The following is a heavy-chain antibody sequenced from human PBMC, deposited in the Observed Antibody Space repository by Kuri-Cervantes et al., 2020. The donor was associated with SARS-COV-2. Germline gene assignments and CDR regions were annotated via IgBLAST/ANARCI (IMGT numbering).Heavy chain of an antibody. D-gene: IGHD6-13*01. CDR1: GGSFSGYY. J-gene: IGHJ6*02. Sequence: SETLSLTCAVYGGSFSGYYWSWIRQPPGKGLEWIGEINHSGSTNYNPSLKSRVTISVDTSKNQFSLKLSSVTAADTAVYYRARDPIAAAGTRLYYYYGMDVWGQGTTVTVSS. CDR2: INHSGST. CDR3: ARDPIAAAGTRLYYYYGMDV. V-gene: IGHV4-34*01.